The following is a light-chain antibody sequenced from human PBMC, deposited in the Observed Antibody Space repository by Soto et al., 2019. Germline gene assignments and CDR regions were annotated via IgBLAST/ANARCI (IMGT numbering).Light chain of an antibody. CDR3: QQGYSTSWT. CDR1: QNIDHH. CDR2: AAS. V-gene: IGKV1-39*01. J-gene: IGKJ1*01. Sequence: DIQMTQSPSSLSASVGDRVTITCRASQNIDHHLNWYQHKPGRAPKLLMDAASRMQSGVPSRFSGSGTGTEFTLIINSRQPEDFATYYGQQGYSTSWTFGQETRVEVK.